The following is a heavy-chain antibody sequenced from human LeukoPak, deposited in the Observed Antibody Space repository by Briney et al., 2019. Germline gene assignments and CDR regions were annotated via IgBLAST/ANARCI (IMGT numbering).Heavy chain of an antibody. Sequence: GRSLRLSCAASGFTFSNYAMNWVRQAPGKGLEWVSGISDSSGTINYAARVKGRFTISRDNSRYTLYLQMNSLRADDTAVYYCAKRLGDPRAFDYWGQGTLVTVSS. CDR2: ISDSSGTI. CDR3: AKRLGDPRAFDY. J-gene: IGHJ4*02. V-gene: IGHV3-23*01. CDR1: GFTFSNYA. D-gene: IGHD2-21*02.